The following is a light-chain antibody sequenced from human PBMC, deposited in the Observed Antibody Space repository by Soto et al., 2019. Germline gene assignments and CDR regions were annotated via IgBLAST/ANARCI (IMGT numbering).Light chain of an antibody. CDR1: SSNIGSNN. Sequence: QSVLTQPPSASGTPGQRVTISCSGSSSNIGSNNVNWYQQLPGTTTKLLIYSNNQRPSGVPDRFSCYKSGTSASLAISGLQSEEEADYYCSSWDDSLNGVVFGAGTKLTVL. CDR3: SSWDDSLNGVV. CDR2: SNN. J-gene: IGLJ2*01. V-gene: IGLV1-44*01.